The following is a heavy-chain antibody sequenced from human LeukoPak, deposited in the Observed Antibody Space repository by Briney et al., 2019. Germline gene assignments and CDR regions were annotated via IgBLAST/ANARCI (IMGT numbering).Heavy chain of an antibody. CDR1: GFTFSSYG. Sequence: GGSLRLSCAASGFTFSSYGMHWVRQVPGKGLEWVAVISYDGSNKYYADSVKGRFTISRDNSKNTLYLQMNSLRAEDTAIYYCAREQPPYDMDVWGQGTTVTVSS. CDR2: ISYDGSNK. D-gene: IGHD3-16*01. CDR3: AREQPPYDMDV. V-gene: IGHV3-30*03. J-gene: IGHJ6*02.